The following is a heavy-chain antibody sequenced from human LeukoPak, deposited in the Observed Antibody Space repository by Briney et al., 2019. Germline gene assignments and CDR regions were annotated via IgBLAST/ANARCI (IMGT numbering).Heavy chain of an antibody. CDR1: GDTISIYY. V-gene: IGHV4-4*07. J-gene: IGHJ3*02. CDR2: IYSSGNT. D-gene: IGHD2/OR15-2a*01. CDR3: ARSFDTNAFDI. Sequence: PSETLSLTCTVSGDTISIYYWSWIRQPAGRGLEWIGRIYSSGNTNYNPSLKSRVTMSVDTSNNQFSLNLRSVTTADTAVYYCARSFDTNAFDIWGHGTMVTVSS.